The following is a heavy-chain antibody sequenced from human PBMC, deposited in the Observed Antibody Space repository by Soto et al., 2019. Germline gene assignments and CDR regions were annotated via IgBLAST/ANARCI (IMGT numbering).Heavy chain of an antibody. D-gene: IGHD3-10*01. V-gene: IGHV1-3*01. J-gene: IGHJ4*02. CDR1: GYTFTSYA. Sequence: QVQLVQSGAEVKKPGASVKVSCKASGYTFTSYAMHWVRQAPGQRLEWMGWINAGNGNTKYSQKFQGRVTITRDTPASTAYMELSSLRSEDTAVYYCARDMGFGLSDYWGQGTLVTVSS. CDR3: ARDMGFGLSDY. CDR2: INAGNGNT.